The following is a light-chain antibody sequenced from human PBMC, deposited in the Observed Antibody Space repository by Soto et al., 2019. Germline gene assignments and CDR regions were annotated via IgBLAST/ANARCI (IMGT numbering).Light chain of an antibody. Sequence: QSALTQPPSVSGAPVQRVTISFTGSSSNIGAGYDVHWYQQLPGTAPKLLIYGNSNRPSGVPDRFSGSKSGTSASLAITGLQAEDEADYYCQSYDSSLSGSYVFGTGTKVTVL. CDR2: GNS. CDR1: SSNIGAGYD. J-gene: IGLJ1*01. V-gene: IGLV1-40*01. CDR3: QSYDSSLSGSYV.